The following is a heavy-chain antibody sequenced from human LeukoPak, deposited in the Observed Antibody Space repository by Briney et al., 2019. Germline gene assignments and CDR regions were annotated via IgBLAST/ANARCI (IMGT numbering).Heavy chain of an antibody. D-gene: IGHD4-11*01. CDR3: ARTTDV. CDR2: IYSSGST. J-gene: IGHJ6*02. Sequence: PSETLSLTCTVSGGSISSSYYYWGWIRQPPGKGLEWIGSIYSSGSTYYNPSLKSRVTISVDTSKNQFSLKLTSVTAADTAVYYCARTTDVWGQGTTVTVSS. CDR1: GGSISSSYYY. V-gene: IGHV4-39*01.